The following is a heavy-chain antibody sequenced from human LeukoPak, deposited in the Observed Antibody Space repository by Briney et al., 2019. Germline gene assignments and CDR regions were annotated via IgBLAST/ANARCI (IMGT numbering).Heavy chain of an antibody. Sequence: GGSLRLSCAASGFTLSGYGMNWVRQAPGKGLEWVSCISSSTGTTYYADSVKGRFTISRDNSENTLYLQMNSLRAEDTAVYYCAKVGSGWFFDYWGQGTLVTVSS. CDR1: GFTLSGYG. CDR2: ISSSTGTT. D-gene: IGHD6-19*01. V-gene: IGHV3-23*01. J-gene: IGHJ4*02. CDR3: AKVGSGWFFDY.